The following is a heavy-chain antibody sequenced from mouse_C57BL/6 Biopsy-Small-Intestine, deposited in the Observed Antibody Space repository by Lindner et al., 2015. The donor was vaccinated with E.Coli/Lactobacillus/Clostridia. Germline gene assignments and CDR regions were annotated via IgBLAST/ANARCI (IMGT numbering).Heavy chain of an antibody. D-gene: IGHD4-1*02. V-gene: IGHV1S61*01. CDR2: INPSGGST. Sequence: SVKVSCKASGYTFTSFYIHWVRQAPGQGLEWMGIINPSGGSTSYAQKFQGRVTMTRDTSTSTVYMELRSLRSDDTAVYYCARGGLRYSNWFDPWGQGTLVTVSS. CDR1: GYTFTSFY. J-gene: IGHJ4*01. CDR3: ARGGLRYSNWFDP.